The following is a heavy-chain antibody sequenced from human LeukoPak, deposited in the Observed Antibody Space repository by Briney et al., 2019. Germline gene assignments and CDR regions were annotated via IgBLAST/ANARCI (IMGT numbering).Heavy chain of an antibody. J-gene: IGHJ4*02. D-gene: IGHD1-26*01. CDR3: ALYWWELLRFDY. CDR1: GYTFTGYY. V-gene: IGHV1-2*02. Sequence: ASVKFSCKAPGYTFTGYYMHWVRQAPGQGLEWMGWINPNSGGTNYAQKFQGRVTMTRDTSISTAYMELSRLRSDDTAVYYCALYWWELLRFDYWGQGTLVTVSS. CDR2: INPNSGGT.